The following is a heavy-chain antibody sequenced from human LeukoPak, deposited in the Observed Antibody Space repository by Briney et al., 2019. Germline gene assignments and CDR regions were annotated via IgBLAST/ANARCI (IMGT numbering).Heavy chain of an antibody. D-gene: IGHD2/OR15-2a*01. Sequence: GGSLRLSCAASGFTFSSYEMNWVRQAPGKGLEWVSYISSSGSTIYYADSVKGRFTISRDNAKNSLYLQMNSLRAEDTAVYYCARDLFLWGAFDIWGQGTMVTVSS. CDR3: ARDLFLWGAFDI. CDR2: ISSSGSTI. J-gene: IGHJ3*02. CDR1: GFTFSSYE. V-gene: IGHV3-48*03.